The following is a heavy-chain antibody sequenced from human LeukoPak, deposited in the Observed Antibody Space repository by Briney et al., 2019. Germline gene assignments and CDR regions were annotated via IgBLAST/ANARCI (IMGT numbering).Heavy chain of an antibody. V-gene: IGHV3-21*01. D-gene: IGHD2-2*01. J-gene: IGHJ4*02. CDR1: GFTFSSYS. Sequence: GGSLRLSCAASGFTFSSYSMNWVRQAPGKGLEWVSSISSSSSYIYYADSVKGRFTISRDNAKNSLYLQMNSLRAEDTAVYYCARGRGYCSSTSCRVILLDYWGQGTLVTVSS. CDR2: ISSSSSYI. CDR3: ARGRGYCSSTSCRVILLDY.